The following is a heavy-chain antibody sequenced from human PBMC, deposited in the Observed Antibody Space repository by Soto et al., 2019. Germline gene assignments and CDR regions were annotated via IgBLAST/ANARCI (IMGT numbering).Heavy chain of an antibody. CDR2: ISGSGGST. V-gene: IGHV3-23*01. D-gene: IGHD3-22*01. Sequence: GGSLRLSCAASGFTFSSYAMSWVRQAPGKGLEWVSAISGSGGSTYYADSVRGRSTISRDNSKNTLYLQMNSLRAEDTAVYYCASSLWPYYYDSSGFIDYWGQGTLVTIAS. CDR3: ASSLWPYYYDSSGFIDY. CDR1: GFTFSSYA. J-gene: IGHJ4*02.